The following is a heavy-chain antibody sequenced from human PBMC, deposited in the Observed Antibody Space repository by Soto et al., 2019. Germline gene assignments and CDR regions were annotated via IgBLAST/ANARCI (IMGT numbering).Heavy chain of an antibody. J-gene: IGHJ4*02. Sequence: LRLSCTASGFTFSTYWMTWVRQAPGKGLEWVANIKQHGNEKYYLDSVNGRFTISRDNAKNSLYLQMNSLRAEDTAVYYCAREWSPPLAVFDFWGQGTPVTVSS. CDR2: IKQHGNEK. CDR1: GFTFSTYW. CDR3: AREWSPPLAVFDF. D-gene: IGHD1-26*01. V-gene: IGHV3-7*03.